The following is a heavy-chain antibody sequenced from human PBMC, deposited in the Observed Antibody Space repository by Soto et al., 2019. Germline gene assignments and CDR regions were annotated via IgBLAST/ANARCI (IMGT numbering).Heavy chain of an antibody. CDR2: ISGSGGST. CDR1: GFTFSSYA. J-gene: IGHJ4*02. V-gene: IGHV3-23*01. Sequence: GGSLRLSCAASGFTFSSYAMSWVRQAPGKGLEWVSAISGSGGSTYYADSVKGRFTISRDNSKNTLYLQMNSLRAEDTAVYYCAKDWRPTYYDFWSGYYTPGPVDYWGQGTLVTVSS. CDR3: AKDWRPTYYDFWSGYYTPGPVDY. D-gene: IGHD3-3*01.